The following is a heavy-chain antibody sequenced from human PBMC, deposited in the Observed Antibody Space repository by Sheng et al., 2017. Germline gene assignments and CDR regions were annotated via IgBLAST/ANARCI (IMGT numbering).Heavy chain of an antibody. Sequence: QVQLQQWGAGLLKPSETLSLTCAVYGGSFSGYYWSWIRQPPGKGLEWIGEINHSGSTNYNPSLKSRVTISVDTSKNQFSLKLSSVTAADTAVYYCARGARVRGVKRGYYFDYWGQGTLVTVSS. V-gene: IGHV4-34*01. CDR1: GGSFSGYY. D-gene: IGHD3-10*01. J-gene: IGHJ4*02. CDR2: INHSGST. CDR3: ARGARVRGVKRGYYFDY.